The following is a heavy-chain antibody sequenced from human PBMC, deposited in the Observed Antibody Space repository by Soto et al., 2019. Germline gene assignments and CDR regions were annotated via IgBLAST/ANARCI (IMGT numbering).Heavy chain of an antibody. Sequence: EVQLVESGGGLVQPGGSLRLSCAASGFTFSDHYMDWVRQAPGKGLEWVGRTRDKANSYTAEYAASVKGRFTISRDDSENSLYLQMNSLKTEDTAVYYCARASRYCSGGSCYAGGDCWGQGTLVTVSS. CDR1: GFTFSDHY. CDR3: ARASRYCSGGSCYAGGDC. CDR2: TRDKANSYTA. J-gene: IGHJ4*02. D-gene: IGHD2-15*01. V-gene: IGHV3-72*01.